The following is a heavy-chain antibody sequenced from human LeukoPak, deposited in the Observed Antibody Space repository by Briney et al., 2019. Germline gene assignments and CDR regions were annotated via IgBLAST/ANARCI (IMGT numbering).Heavy chain of an antibody. V-gene: IGHV3-9*01. CDR2: INWDSGYI. CDR1: GFTLEGWA. J-gene: IGHJ4*02. D-gene: IGHD2-8*01. CDR3: AKEGSVCRNGICRYFDY. Sequence: PGRSLRLSCAASGFTLEGWAMHWVRQAPGKGLEGFSSINWDSGYIEYADSVRGRFTISRDNAKNSLYPQMNSLKPGDTALYFCAKEGSVCRNGICRYFDYWGQGTPVTVSS.